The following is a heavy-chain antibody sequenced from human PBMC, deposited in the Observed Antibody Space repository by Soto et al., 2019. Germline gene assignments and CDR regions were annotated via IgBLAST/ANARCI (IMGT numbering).Heavy chain of an antibody. D-gene: IGHD3-10*01. CDR3: ARNGTDGSSRAGMDV. CDR1: GGSFETFI. CDR2: VVPILVTP. Sequence: QVQLVQSGAEVKEPGSSVKVSCEASGGSFETFIMNWVRQTPGRGLEWMGGVVPILVTPTYAERCKGKVKISAARSAGKTQMEVTGLRSEDSGLYFSARNGTDGSSRAGMDVWGQGNTLIVSS. V-gene: IGHV1-69*01. J-gene: IGHJ6*02.